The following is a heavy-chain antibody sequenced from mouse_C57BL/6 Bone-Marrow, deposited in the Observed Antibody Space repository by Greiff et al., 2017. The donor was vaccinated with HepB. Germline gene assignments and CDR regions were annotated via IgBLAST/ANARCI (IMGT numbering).Heavy chain of an antibody. CDR1: GFTFSSYG. Sequence: EVHLVESGGDLVKPGGSLKLSCAASGFTFSSYGMSWVRQTPDKRLEWVATISSGGSYTYYPDRVKGRSTISRDNAKNTLYLQMSSLKSEDTAMYYCARDSLYYFDYWGQGTTLTVSS. J-gene: IGHJ2*01. V-gene: IGHV5-6*01. CDR3: ARDSLYYFDY. CDR2: ISSGGSYT.